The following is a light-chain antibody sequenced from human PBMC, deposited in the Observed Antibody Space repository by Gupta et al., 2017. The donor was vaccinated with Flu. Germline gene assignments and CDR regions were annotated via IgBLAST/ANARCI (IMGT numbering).Light chain of an antibody. V-gene: IGKV1-39*01. CDR1: QSISSY. Sequence: DIQMTQSPSSLSASVGDRVTITCRASQSISSYLNWYQQKPGKAPKLLIYAASSWQSGVPSRFSGSGYGKDLTLTSSSRQQEDFASYYCQQSYSNLLPTFGHGTKVDIK. CDR2: AAS. J-gene: IGKJ3*01. CDR3: QQSYSNLLPT.